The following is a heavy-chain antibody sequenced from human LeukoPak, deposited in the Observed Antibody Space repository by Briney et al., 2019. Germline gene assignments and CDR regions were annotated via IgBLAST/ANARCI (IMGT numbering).Heavy chain of an antibody. CDR3: ARDWYGVINYMDV. V-gene: IGHV4-39*07. CDR2: IYHSGST. D-gene: IGHD3-22*01. Sequence: SETLSLTCKVSGDSISSGSYYWGWIRQPPGKGLEWIGSIYHSGSTYYNPSLKSRVTISVDTSKNQFSLKLSSVTAADTAVYYCARDWYGVINYMDVWGKGTTVTVSS. CDR1: GDSISSGSYY. J-gene: IGHJ6*03.